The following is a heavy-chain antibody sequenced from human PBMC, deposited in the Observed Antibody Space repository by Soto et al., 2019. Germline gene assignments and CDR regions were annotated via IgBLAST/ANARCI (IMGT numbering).Heavy chain of an antibody. CDR3: ARNGERDLGLNYYFYYGMDV. CDR1: GYKFTTYW. D-gene: IGHD3-10*01. CDR2: IHPGESDT. V-gene: IGHV5-51*01. J-gene: IGHJ6*02. Sequence: GEALKILCQSYGYKFTTYWIAWVRQMPGKGLEWMVSIHPGESDTRYSPSFQGQVTISADRSITTAYLQWSSLKASDTAMYYCARNGERDLGLNYYFYYGMDVWGQGTSVTVSS.